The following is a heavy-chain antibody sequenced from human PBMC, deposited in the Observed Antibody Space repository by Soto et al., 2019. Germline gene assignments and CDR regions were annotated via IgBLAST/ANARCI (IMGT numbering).Heavy chain of an antibody. CDR2: INAGNGNT. CDR1: GYTFTNYA. V-gene: IGHV1-3*01. Sequence: ASVKVSCKASGYTFTNYAMHWVRQAPGQRLEWMGWINAGNGNTKYSQKFQGRVTITRDTSASTAYMELSSLRFEDTAMYYCARASGSSYWFDPWGQGTLVTVSS. J-gene: IGHJ5*02. CDR3: ARASGSSYWFDP. D-gene: IGHD1-26*01.